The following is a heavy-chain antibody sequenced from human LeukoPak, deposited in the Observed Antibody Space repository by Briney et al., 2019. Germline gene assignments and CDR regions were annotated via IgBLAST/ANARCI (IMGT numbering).Heavy chain of an antibody. CDR3: ARDRDTSGWLDY. J-gene: IGHJ4*02. Sequence: ASVKVSCKASGYIFTGYYIHWVRQAHGQGLEWMGWINPNSGGTNYAQKFQDIVTMTRDTSISTTYMELSRLKSHDTAVYYCARDRDTSGWLDYWGQGTLVTVSS. CDR1: GYIFTGYY. V-gene: IGHV1-2*02. CDR2: INPNSGGT. D-gene: IGHD6-19*01.